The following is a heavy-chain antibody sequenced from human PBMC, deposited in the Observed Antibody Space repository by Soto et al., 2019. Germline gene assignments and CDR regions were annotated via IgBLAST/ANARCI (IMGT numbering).Heavy chain of an antibody. CDR2: IYYSGST. CDR3: ARQPPYYYYGMDV. CDR1: GGFINSGDYY. V-gene: IGHV4-61*08. J-gene: IGHJ6*02. Sequence: SETLSLTCTVSGGFINSGDYYWSWIRQPPGKGLEWIGYIYYSGSTNYNPSLKSRVTISVDTSKNQFSLKLSSVTAADTAVYYCARQPPYYYYGMDVWGQGTTVTVSS.